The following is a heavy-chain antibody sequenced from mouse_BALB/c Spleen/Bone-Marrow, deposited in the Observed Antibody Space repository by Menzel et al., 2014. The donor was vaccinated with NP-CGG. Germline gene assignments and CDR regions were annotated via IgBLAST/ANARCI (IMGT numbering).Heavy chain of an antibody. Sequence: VQLQQSGPELDKPGASVKISCKASGYSFTGYNMNWVKQNNGKSLEWIGNIDPSYGGISYNQKFKGKATLTVDKSSNTAYMQLKSLTSEDSAVYYCAISIEYRPLDYWGQGTLVTVSA. J-gene: IGHJ3*01. CDR3: AISIEYRPLDY. D-gene: IGHD2-14*01. CDR1: GYSFTGYN. V-gene: IGHV1-39*01. CDR2: IDPSYGGI.